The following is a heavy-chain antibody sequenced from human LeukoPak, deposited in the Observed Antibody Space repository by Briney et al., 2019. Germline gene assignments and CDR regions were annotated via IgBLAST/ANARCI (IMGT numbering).Heavy chain of an antibody. CDR3: AKDLAYWGSNYYYYGMDV. J-gene: IGHJ6*02. CDR2: IRYDGSNK. Sequence: GGSLRLSCAASGFTFSSYGMHWVRQAPGKGLEWVAFIRYDGSNKYYADSVKGRFTISRDNSKNTLYLQMNSLRAEDTAVYYCAKDLAYWGSNYYYYGMDVWGQGTTVTVS. V-gene: IGHV3-30*02. D-gene: IGHD7-27*01. CDR1: GFTFSSYG.